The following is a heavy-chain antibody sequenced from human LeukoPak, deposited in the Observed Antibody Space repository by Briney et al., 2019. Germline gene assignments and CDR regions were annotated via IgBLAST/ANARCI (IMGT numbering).Heavy chain of an antibody. V-gene: IGHV3-7*01. CDR2: IKQDRSEK. Sequence: GGSLRLSCAASGFTFSNYWMSWVRQAPGKGLEWVANIKQDRSEKYYVDSVKGRFTISRDNAKNSLYLQMNSLRAEDTAVYYCARDRGHRTFYYETWGQGTLVTVSS. J-gene: IGHJ5*02. CDR1: GFTFSNYW. CDR3: ARDRGHRTFYYET. D-gene: IGHD3-22*01.